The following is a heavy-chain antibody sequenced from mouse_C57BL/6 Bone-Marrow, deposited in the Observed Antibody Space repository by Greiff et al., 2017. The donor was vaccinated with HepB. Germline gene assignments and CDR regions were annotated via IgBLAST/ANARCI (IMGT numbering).Heavy chain of an antibody. CDR1: GYTFTSYW. Sequence: QVQLQQPGAELVKPGASVKLSCKASGYTFTSYWMQWVKQRPGQGLEWIGEIDPSDSYTNYNQKFKGKATLTVDTSSSTAYMQLSSLTSEDSAVYYCARENYGNRFAYWGQGTLVTVSA. J-gene: IGHJ3*01. CDR2: IDPSDSYT. V-gene: IGHV1-50*01. CDR3: ARENYGNRFAY. D-gene: IGHD1-1*01.